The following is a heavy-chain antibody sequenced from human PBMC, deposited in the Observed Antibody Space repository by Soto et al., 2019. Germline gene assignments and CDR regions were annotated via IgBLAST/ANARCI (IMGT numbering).Heavy chain of an antibody. CDR3: VSRGRYCSGGSCYVFDY. D-gene: IGHD2-15*01. V-gene: IGHV1-69*06. J-gene: IGHJ4*02. Sequence: QVQLVQSGAEVKKPGSSVKVSCKASGGTFSSYAISWVRQAPGQGLEWMGGIIPIFGTANYAQKFQGRVTITADKSTSTAYMELSSLRSEDTAVYYCVSRGRYCSGGSCYVFDYWGQGTLVTVSS. CDR1: GGTFSSYA. CDR2: IIPIFGTA.